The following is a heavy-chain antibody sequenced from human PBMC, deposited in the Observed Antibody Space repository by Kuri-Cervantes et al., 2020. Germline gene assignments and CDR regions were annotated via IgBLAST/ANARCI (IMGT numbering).Heavy chain of an antibody. D-gene: IGHD3-22*01. CDR1: GYIFTSYW. CDR3: ARHNFDYDSSGYPYPAFDY. J-gene: IGHJ4*02. CDR2: IYPGDSDT. Sequence: KVSCKGSGYIFTSYWIGWLGQMPGKGLEWMGIIYPGDSDTRYSPSFQGQVTNAADKSISNAYLQWSSLKASDTAMYYCARHNFDYDSSGYPYPAFDYRGQGTLVTVSS. V-gene: IGHV5-51*01.